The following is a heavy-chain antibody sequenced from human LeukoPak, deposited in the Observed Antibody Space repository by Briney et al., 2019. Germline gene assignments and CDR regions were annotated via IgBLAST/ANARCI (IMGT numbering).Heavy chain of an antibody. CDR1: GFTFSSYW. D-gene: IGHD6-13*01. CDR2: INSDGSST. J-gene: IGHJ4*02. CDR3: ARDLYSRSWYFVSPGGY. Sequence: PGGSLRLSCAASGFTFSSYWMHWVRQAPGKGLVWVSRINSDGSSTSYADSVKGRFTISRDNAKNTLYLQMNSLRAEDTALYYCARDLYSRSWYFVSPGGYWGQGTLVTVSS. V-gene: IGHV3-74*01.